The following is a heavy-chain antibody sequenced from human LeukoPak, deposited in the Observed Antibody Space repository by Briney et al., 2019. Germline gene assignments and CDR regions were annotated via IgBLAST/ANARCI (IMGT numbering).Heavy chain of an antibody. J-gene: IGHJ4*02. V-gene: IGHV3-74*01. D-gene: IGHD3-10*01. CDR1: GFTLSTYW. Sequence: GGSLRLSCTTSGFTLSTYWMHWVRRAPGKGLVWISRINSDGSSISYADSVKGRFTISRHNAENTLYLQMNSLRAEDTAVYYCVRASRTPYYSDSGLWFYFDNWGQGTLVTVSS. CDR3: VRASRTPYYSDSGLWFYFDN. CDR2: INSDGSSI.